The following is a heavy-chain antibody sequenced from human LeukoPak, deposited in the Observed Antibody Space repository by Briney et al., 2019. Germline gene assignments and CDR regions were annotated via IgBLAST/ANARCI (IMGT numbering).Heavy chain of an antibody. J-gene: IGHJ4*02. Sequence: PGGSLRLSCAASGFTFSNAWMSWVRQAPGKGLEWVSVITGSGDSTYYADSVKGRFTTSRDNSKNTLYLQMNSLRAEDTAVYYCAKDPNQLPRPGHFDCWGQGTLVTVSS. D-gene: IGHD2-2*01. CDR2: ITGSGDST. CDR3: AKDPNQLPRPGHFDC. V-gene: IGHV3-23*01. CDR1: GFTFSNAW.